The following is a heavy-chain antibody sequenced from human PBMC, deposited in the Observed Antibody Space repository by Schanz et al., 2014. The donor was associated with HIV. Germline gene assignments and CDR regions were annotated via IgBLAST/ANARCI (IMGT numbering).Heavy chain of an antibody. CDR1: GFTFDDYA. Sequence: EVQLVESGGGLVQPGRSLRLSCAASGFTFDDYAMHWVRQAPGKGLEWVSGISWNSGSIGYADSVKGRFTISRDNAKKSLYLQMNSLRAEDTALYYCAKDNGWPLASYYGMDVWGQGTTVTVSS. CDR2: ISWNSGSI. V-gene: IGHV3-9*01. D-gene: IGHD6-19*01. CDR3: AKDNGWPLASYYGMDV. J-gene: IGHJ6*02.